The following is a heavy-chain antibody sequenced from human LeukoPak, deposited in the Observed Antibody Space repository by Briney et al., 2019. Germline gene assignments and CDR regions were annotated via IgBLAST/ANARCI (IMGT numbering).Heavy chain of an antibody. CDR2: INPSGGST. CDR1: GYTYTSYY. V-gene: IGHV1-46*01. Sequence: ASVRVSCKAAGYTYTSYYMHWVRQAPGQGLEWMGTINPSGGSTSYAQKFQGRVTMTRDTSTSTVYMELSSLRSEDTAVYYCARGGRGEGTGTTRVAFDIWGQGTMVTVSS. J-gene: IGHJ3*02. D-gene: IGHD1-1*01. CDR3: ARGGRGEGTGTTRVAFDI.